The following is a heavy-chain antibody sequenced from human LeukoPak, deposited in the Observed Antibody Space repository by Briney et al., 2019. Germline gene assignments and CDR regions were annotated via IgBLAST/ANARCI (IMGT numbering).Heavy chain of an antibody. D-gene: IGHD6-13*01. Sequence: GRSLRLSCAASGFTFSSYWMHWVRQAPGKGLVWVSRINSDGSSTSYADSVKGRFTISRDNAKNTLYLQMNSLRAEDTAVYYCTRAVAAAGTRYYYYYVDVWGKGTTVTISS. V-gene: IGHV3-74*01. J-gene: IGHJ6*03. CDR1: GFTFSSYW. CDR2: INSDGSST. CDR3: TRAVAAAGTRYYYYYVDV.